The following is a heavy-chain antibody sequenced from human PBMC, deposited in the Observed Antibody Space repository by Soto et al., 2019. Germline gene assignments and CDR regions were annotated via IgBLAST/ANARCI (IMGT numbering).Heavy chain of an antibody. D-gene: IGHD5-12*01. Sequence: PSETLSLTCTVSGGSISSYYWSWIRQPPGKGLEWIGYIYYSGSTNYNPSLKSRVTISVDTSKNQFSLKLSSVTAADTAVYYCARVEYCGYDWDYYFDYWGQGTLVTVSS. J-gene: IGHJ4*02. CDR3: ARVEYCGYDWDYYFDY. CDR1: GGSISSYY. V-gene: IGHV4-59*01. CDR2: IYYSGST.